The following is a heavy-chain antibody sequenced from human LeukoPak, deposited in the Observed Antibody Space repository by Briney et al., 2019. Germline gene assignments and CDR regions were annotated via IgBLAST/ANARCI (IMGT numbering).Heavy chain of an antibody. D-gene: IGHD6-13*01. J-gene: IGHJ4*02. Sequence: QTGGSLRLSCAASGLTFSSSEMNWVRQAPGEGLEWVSYISGTGGTISYADSVKGRFTISRDNAKNSLYLQMNSLRAEDTAIYYCARSWQHLFDFWGQGTLVTVSS. CDR3: ARSWQHLFDF. CDR1: GLTFSSSE. V-gene: IGHV3-48*03. CDR2: ISGTGGTI.